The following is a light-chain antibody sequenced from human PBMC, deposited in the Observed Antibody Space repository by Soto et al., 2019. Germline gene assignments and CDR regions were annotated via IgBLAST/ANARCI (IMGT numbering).Light chain of an antibody. J-gene: IGLJ2*01. CDR3: SSYTSSSTYVV. CDR2: DVI. V-gene: IGLV2-14*03. Sequence: SARPQSASLSGAPGQSSTISCTGTISDVGGYNYVSWYQQHPGKAPKLMIYDVINRPSGVSNRFSGSKSGNSASLTISGLQAEDEADYYCSSYTSSSTYVVFGGGTKVTVL. CDR1: ISDVGGYNY.